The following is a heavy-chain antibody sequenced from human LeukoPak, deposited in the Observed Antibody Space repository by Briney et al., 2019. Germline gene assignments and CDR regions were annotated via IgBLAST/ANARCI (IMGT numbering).Heavy chain of an antibody. J-gene: IGHJ1*01. CDR2: INPNSGGT. V-gene: IGHV1-2*02. Sequence: WASVKVSCKAPGYTFTGYYMHWVRQAPGQGLEWMGWINPNSGGTNYAQKFQGRVTMTRDTSISTAYMELSRLRSDDTAVYYCARDDSSSWPPLLNQHWGQGTLVTVSS. CDR1: GYTFTGYY. CDR3: ARDDSSSWPPLLNQH. D-gene: IGHD6-13*01.